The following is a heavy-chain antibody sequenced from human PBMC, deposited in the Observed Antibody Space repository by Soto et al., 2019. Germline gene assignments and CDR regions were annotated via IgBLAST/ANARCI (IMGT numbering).Heavy chain of an antibody. CDR1: GFTFSRYA. CDR2: ISESGGRT. D-gene: IGHD6-19*01. J-gene: IGHJ4*02. Sequence: GGSLRLSCSAFGFTFSRYAMTWVRQAPGKGLEWVSGISESGGRTGYADSAKGRFTISRDNSKNTLYLEMNSLRAEDTAVYYCAKETPVAGDFDYWGQGTLVTVSS. V-gene: IGHV3-23*01. CDR3: AKETPVAGDFDY.